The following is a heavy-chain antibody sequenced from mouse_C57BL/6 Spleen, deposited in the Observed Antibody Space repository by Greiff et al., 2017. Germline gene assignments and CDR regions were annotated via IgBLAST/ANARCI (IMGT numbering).Heavy chain of an antibody. CDR2: INYDGSST. CDR1: GFTFSDYY. V-gene: IGHV5-16*01. J-gene: IGHJ1*03. D-gene: IGHD1-1*01. CDR3: ARETYYGSSLYWYFDV. Sequence: EVQRVESEGGLVQPGSSMKLSCTASGFTFSDYYMAWVRQVPEKGLEWVANINYDGSSTYYLDSLKSRFIISRDNAKNILYLQMSSLKSEDTATYYCARETYYGSSLYWYFDVWGTGTTVTVSS.